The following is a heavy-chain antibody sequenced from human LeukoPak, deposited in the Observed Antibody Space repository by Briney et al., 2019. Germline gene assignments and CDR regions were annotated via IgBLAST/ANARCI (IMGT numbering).Heavy chain of an antibody. CDR2: IIPIFGTA. Sequence: EASVKVSCKASGGTFSSYAISWVRQAPGQGLEWMGGIIPIFGTANYAQKFQGRVMITADESTRTAYMELNSLTSEYTAVYYCARSTTGPSSSYWFDPWGQGTLVTVSS. V-gene: IGHV1-69*13. CDR1: GGTFSSYA. D-gene: IGHD4-17*01. J-gene: IGHJ5*02. CDR3: ARSTTGPSSSYWFDP.